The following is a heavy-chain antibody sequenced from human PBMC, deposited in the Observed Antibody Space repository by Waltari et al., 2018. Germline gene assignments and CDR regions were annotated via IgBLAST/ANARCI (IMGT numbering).Heavy chain of an antibody. J-gene: IGHJ4*02. V-gene: IGHV3-66*02. CDR3: ARVQQWLRTYFDY. CDR1: GFTVSSNY. D-gene: IGHD6-19*01. Sequence: EVQLVESGGGLVQPGGSPRLSCAASGFTVSSNYMSWVRQAPGKGLEWVSVIYSGGSTYYADSVKGRFTISRDNSKNTLYLQMNSLRAEDTAVYYCARVQQWLRTYFDYWGQGTLVTVSS. CDR2: IYSGGST.